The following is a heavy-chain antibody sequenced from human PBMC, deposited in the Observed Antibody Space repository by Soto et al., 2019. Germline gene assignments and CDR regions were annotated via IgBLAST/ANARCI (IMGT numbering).Heavy chain of an antibody. Sequence: PGESLKISCKVSGYSFTSYWIGGVRQMPGKGLEWMGIIYPGDSDTRYSPSFQGQVTISADKSISTAYLQWSSLKASDTAMYYCARHASFSAARPPRELDYWGQGTQVTVSS. CDR3: ARHASFSAARPPRELDY. CDR1: GYSFTSYW. V-gene: IGHV5-51*01. D-gene: IGHD6-6*01. CDR2: IYPGDSDT. J-gene: IGHJ4*02.